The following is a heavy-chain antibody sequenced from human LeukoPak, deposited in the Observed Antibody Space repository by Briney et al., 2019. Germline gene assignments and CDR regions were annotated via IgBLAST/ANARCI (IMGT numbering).Heavy chain of an antibody. V-gene: IGHV3-9*01. CDR3: AKDLNYGDFRGFDY. CDR2: ISWNSGSI. Sequence: PGGSLRLSCAASGFTFDDYAMHWARQAPGKGLEWVSGISWNSGSIGYADSVKGRFTISRDNAKNSLYLQMNSLRAEDTALYYCAKDLNYGDFRGFDYWGQGTLVTVSS. CDR1: GFTFDDYA. J-gene: IGHJ4*02. D-gene: IGHD4-17*01.